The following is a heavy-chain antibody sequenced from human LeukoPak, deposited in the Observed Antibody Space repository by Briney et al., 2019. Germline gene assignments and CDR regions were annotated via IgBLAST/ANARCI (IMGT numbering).Heavy chain of an antibody. J-gene: IGHJ5*02. D-gene: IGHD5-18*01. CDR1: GYSITSAYY. CDR3: ARAGTVDTAMVIGGNWFDP. Sequence: SETLSLTCTVSGYSITSAYYWGWIRQPPGKGLEWIGSFFLKGSTYYNPSLKSRVTISVDTSKNQFSLKLSSVTAADTAVYYCARAGTVDTAMVIGGNWFDPWGQGTLVTVSS. V-gene: IGHV4-38-2*02. CDR2: FFLKGST.